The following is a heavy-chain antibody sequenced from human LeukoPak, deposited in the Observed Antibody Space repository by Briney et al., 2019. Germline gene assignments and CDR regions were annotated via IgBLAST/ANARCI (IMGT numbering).Heavy chain of an antibody. J-gene: IGHJ4*02. CDR1: GFTFSSYA. D-gene: IGHD2-2*01. CDR2: ISGSGGST. CDR3: AKRRYCSSTSCSGFDY. Sequence: PGGSLRLSCAASGFTFSSYAMSWVRQAPGKGLGWVSAISGSGGSTYYADSVKGRFTISRDNSKNTLYLQMNSLRAEDTAVYYCAKRRYCSSTSCSGFDYWGQGTLVTVSS. V-gene: IGHV3-23*01.